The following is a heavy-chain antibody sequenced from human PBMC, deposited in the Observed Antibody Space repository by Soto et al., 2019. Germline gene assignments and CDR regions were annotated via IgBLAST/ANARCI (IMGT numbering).Heavy chain of an antibody. J-gene: IGHJ4*02. CDR1: GYTFISYG. D-gene: IGHD6-19*01. CDR2: INAFNGNT. V-gene: IGHV1-18*01. CDR3: ARDPVAGTYFDY. Sequence: QVQLVQSGAEVKKPGASVKVSCKASGYTFISYGISWVRQAPGQGLEWMGWINAFNGNTNYAQKLQGRVTMTRDTSTSTAYMELRSLRSDGTAVYYCARDPVAGTYFDYWGQGTLVTVSS.